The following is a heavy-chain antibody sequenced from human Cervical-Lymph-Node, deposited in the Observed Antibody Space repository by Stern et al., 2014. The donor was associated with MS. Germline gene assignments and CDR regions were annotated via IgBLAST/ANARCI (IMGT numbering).Heavy chain of an antibody. V-gene: IGHV3-53*01. CDR1: GFIVSKNY. D-gene: IGHD3-3*01. J-gene: IGHJ3*01. CDR2: IYTDGST. CDR3: ARAIFGVNTAAMAPDAFDS. Sequence: VQLVESGGGLIQPGGSLRLSCAAPGFIVSKNYMSWVRQAPGKGLECVSLIYTDGSTYYAGSVKGRFPISRDSSKNTLFLQMNSLRAEDTAMYYCARAIFGVNTAAMAPDAFDSWGQGTMVTVSS.